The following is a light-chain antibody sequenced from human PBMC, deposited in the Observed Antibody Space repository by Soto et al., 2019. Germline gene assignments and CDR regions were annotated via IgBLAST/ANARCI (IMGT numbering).Light chain of an antibody. CDR3: ETWDSNKWV. CDR2: LEGGESY. J-gene: IGLJ3*02. CDR1: SGHSSYT. V-gene: IGLV4-60*02. Sequence: QSVLTQSSSASASLGSSVKLTCTLSSGHSSYTIAWLRQLPGRAPRYWMNLEGGESYNKGSGVPDRFSGSSSGADRYLTISNLQFEDEADYYCETWDSNKWVFGGGTKLTVL.